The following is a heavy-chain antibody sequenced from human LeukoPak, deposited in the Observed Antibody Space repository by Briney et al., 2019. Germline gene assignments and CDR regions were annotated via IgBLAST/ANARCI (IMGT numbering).Heavy chain of an antibody. Sequence: SETLSLTCTVSGGSMSSSSYYWGWIRQPPGKGLEWIGSIYYSGSTYYNPSLKSRITISLDTSKNQFSLKLSSVTAADTAVYYCARTNYYDSSGYYFANWFDPWGQGTLVTVSS. CDR3: ARTNYYDSSGYYFANWFDP. J-gene: IGHJ5*02. V-gene: IGHV4-39*07. D-gene: IGHD3-22*01. CDR2: IYYSGST. CDR1: GGSMSSSSYY.